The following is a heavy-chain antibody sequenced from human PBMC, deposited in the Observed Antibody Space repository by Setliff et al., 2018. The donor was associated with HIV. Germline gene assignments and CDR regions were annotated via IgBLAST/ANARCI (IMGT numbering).Heavy chain of an antibody. Sequence: EYIGSIFFTGNTIYNPSLKARVTLSVDMSKNQVFLRLSSVTAADTAVYYCVRGYCSSTTCYEDYYYMDVWGKGSTVTVSS. CDR3: VRGYCSSTTCYEDYYYMDV. J-gene: IGHJ6*03. CDR2: IFFTGNT. V-gene: IGHV4-59*09. D-gene: IGHD2-2*01.